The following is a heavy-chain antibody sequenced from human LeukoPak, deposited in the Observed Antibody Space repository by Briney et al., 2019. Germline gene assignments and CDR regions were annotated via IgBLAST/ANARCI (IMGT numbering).Heavy chain of an antibody. CDR2: IYPGDSDT. Sequence: GESLKISCKGSGYSFTSYWIGWVRQMPGKGLECMGIIYPGDSDTRYSPSFQGQVTISADKSISTAYLQWSSLKASDTAMYYCARHYPDCSSTSCYETRFDYWGQGTLVTVSS. V-gene: IGHV5-51*01. D-gene: IGHD2-2*01. CDR1: GYSFTSYW. J-gene: IGHJ4*02. CDR3: ARHYPDCSSTSCYETRFDY.